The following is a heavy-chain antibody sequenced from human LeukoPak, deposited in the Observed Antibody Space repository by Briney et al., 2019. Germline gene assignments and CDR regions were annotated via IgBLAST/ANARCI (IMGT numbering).Heavy chain of an antibody. D-gene: IGHD6-19*01. Sequence: ASVKVSCKASRYTFTSYAMHWVRQAPGQRLEWMGWINAGNGNTKYSQKFQGRVTITRDTSASTAYMELSSLRSEDTAVYYCARSPTAYSSGWYFWFDPWGQGTLVTVSS. CDR3: ARSPTAYSSGWYFWFDP. CDR1: RYTFTSYA. CDR2: INAGNGNT. V-gene: IGHV1-3*01. J-gene: IGHJ5*02.